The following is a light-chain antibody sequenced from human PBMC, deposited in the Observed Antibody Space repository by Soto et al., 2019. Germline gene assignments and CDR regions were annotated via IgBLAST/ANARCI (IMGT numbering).Light chain of an antibody. Sequence: EIVLTQSPGTLSLSPGERATLSCRASQSVSSSYLAWYQQKPGQAPRLLIYGASSRAPGIPARFSGSGSGTEFTLTISSLQSEDFAVYHCQQYYNWPPFTFGPGTKVDI. CDR2: GAS. J-gene: IGKJ3*01. CDR1: QSVSSSY. CDR3: QQYYNWPPFT. V-gene: IGKV3-15*01.